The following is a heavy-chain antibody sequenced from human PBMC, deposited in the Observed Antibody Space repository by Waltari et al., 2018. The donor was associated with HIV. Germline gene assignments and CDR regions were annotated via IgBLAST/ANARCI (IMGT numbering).Heavy chain of an antibody. CDR3: ARGYVQNYLRGLFHL. V-gene: IGHV1-2*06. CDR2: MHPKGGVT. CDR1: GYTFIDYF. J-gene: IGHJ2*01. D-gene: IGHD2-2*01. Sequence: QELLVQSGAEVKKPGASVKVSCKASGYTFIDYFIHWVRQAPGQGLEWMGRMHPKGGVTHYPQKVQGRVITTRDTSMSTAYMGLTRLRADDTALYFCARGYVQNYLRGLFHLWGRGTSVTVSS.